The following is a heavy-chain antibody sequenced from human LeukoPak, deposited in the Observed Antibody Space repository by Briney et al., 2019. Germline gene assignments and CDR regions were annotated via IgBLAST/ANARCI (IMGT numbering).Heavy chain of an antibody. Sequence: GGSLRLSCAASGFTFSTYWMSWVRQAPGKGLEWVSIISDNGDYTYYADSVKGRFTISRDNSKNTVYLQMKSLRAEDTAIYYCAKSRGIYDESGWRTFDYWGQGTLVTVSS. V-gene: IGHV3-23*01. J-gene: IGHJ4*02. CDR2: ISDNGDYT. D-gene: IGHD6-19*01. CDR3: AKSRGIYDESGWRTFDY. CDR1: GFTFSTYW.